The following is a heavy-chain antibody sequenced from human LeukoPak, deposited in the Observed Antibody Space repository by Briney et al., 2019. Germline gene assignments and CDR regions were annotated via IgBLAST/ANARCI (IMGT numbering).Heavy chain of an antibody. CDR2: ISSSSSYI. D-gene: IGHD3-3*01. CDR1: GFTFSSYS. Sequence: PGGSLRLSCAASGFTFSSYSMNWVRQAPGKGLEWVSSISSSSSYIYYADSVKGRFTISRDNAKNSLYLQMNSLRAEDTAVCYCARVAIFGVIDFDYWGQGTLVTVSS. CDR3: ARVAIFGVIDFDY. J-gene: IGHJ4*02. V-gene: IGHV3-21*01.